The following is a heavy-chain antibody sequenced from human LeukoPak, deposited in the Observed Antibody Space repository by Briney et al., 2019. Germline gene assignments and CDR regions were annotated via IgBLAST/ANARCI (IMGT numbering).Heavy chain of an antibody. Sequence: GGSLRLSCAASGFAFSFHDMSCLRQPPGKGLEGVSTITANSMASFYAACVGGRFTIYRDNSKNTLYLQVISLRADDTAVYYCAEPISGCLAVTADWCDPWGQGTLVVVSA. CDR3: AEPISGCLAVTADWCDP. CDR1: GFAFSFHD. CDR2: ITANSMAS. D-gene: IGHD6-19*01. J-gene: IGHJ5*01. V-gene: IGHV3-23*01.